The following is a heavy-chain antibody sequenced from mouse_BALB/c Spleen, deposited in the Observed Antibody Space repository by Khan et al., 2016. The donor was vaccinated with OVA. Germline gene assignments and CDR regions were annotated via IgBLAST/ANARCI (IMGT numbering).Heavy chain of an antibody. CDR3: ATGNYYASTSWFVY. Sequence: QVQLKQSGPELVKPWASVKISCKASGYTFTDYYIKRVKQNIGQGLESPGRNYPGSGNTKYNEKCKDKADLIVDASSRPAYMLLIGLSSEDSAVYFCATGNYYASTSWFVYTDQGTLVTVSA. CDR1: GYTFTDYY. V-gene: IGHV1-84*02. J-gene: IGHJ3*01. D-gene: IGHD1-1*01. CDR2: NYPGSGNT.